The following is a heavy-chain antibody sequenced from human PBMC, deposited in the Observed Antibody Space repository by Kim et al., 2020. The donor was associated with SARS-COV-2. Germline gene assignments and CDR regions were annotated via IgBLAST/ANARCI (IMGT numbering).Heavy chain of an antibody. V-gene: IGHV1-24*01. D-gene: IGHD5-18*01. CDR2: FDPEDGET. J-gene: IGHJ1*01. CDR1: GYTLTELS. CDR3: ATSISWIQLWFHIPRSSWKQPSGYFQH. Sequence: ASVKVSCKVSGYTLTELSMHWVRQAPGKGLEWMGGFDPEDGETIYAQKFQGRVTMTEDTSTDTAYMELSSLRSEDTAVYYCATSISWIQLWFHIPRSSWKQPSGYFQHWGQGTLVTVSS.